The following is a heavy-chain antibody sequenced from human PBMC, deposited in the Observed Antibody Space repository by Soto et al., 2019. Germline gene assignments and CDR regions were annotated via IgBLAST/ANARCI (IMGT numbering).Heavy chain of an antibody. J-gene: IGHJ4*02. Sequence: QVQLVQSGAEVKKPGSSVKISCKTSGGTFFNYAINWVRQAPGQGLEWMGGIIPVFGAPNYAQNFQGRVTITADESTSTAYMELSSLRSDDTAVYFCARDREPDYDFWTGFPLWGQGTLVTVSS. D-gene: IGHD3-3*01. CDR2: IIPVFGAP. V-gene: IGHV1-69*01. CDR3: ARDREPDYDFWTGFPL. CDR1: GGTFFNYA.